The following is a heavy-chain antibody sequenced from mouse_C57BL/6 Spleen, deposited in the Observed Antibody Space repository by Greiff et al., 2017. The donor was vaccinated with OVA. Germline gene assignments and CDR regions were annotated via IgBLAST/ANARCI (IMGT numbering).Heavy chain of an antibody. CDR2: ISSGSSTI. J-gene: IGHJ2*01. CDR1: GFTFSDYG. D-gene: IGHD2-5*01. V-gene: IGHV5-17*01. CDR3: ARAAYRNLDY. Sequence: EVQLVESGGGLVKPGGSLKLSCAASGFTFSDYGMHWVRQAPEKGLEWVAYISSGSSTIYYADTVKGRFTISRDNAKNTLFLQMTSLRSEDTAMYYCARAAYRNLDYWGQGTTLTVSS.